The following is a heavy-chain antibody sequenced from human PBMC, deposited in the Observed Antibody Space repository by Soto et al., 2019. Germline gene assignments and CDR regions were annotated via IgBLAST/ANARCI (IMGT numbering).Heavy chain of an antibody. Sequence: QVQLQESGTGLVKPSETLSLTCTVSGGSISSYSWSWIRQPDGKGLEWLGRIYTRGSTDYTPSLRRLATMSVETSKTQFSLKPSSVTAADTAVYYRAIDSRRGWSSTSCFGLGNWFDPCGQGTLVTVSS. V-gene: IGHV4-4*07. CDR3: AIDSRRGWSSTSCFGLGNWFDP. CDR2: IYTRGST. D-gene: IGHD2-2*01. J-gene: IGHJ5*02. CDR1: GGSISSYS.